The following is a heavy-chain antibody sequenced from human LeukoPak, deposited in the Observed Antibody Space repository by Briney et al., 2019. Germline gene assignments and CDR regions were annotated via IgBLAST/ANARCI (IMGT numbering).Heavy chain of an antibody. CDR3: TRGPRPFDY. J-gene: IGHJ4*02. V-gene: IGHV3-15*01. Sequence: GGSLRLSCTASGFTFSNAWMSWVRQAPGKGLEWVGRITKKIDGGTTTYAAPVRGRFTISRDDSKDTLYLQMSSLKTDDTAMYYCTRGPRPFDYWGQGTLVTVSS. CDR1: GFTFSNAW. CDR2: ITKKIDGGTT.